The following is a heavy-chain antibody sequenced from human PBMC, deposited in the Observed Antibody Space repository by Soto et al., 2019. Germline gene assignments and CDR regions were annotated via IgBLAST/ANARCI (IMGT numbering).Heavy chain of an antibody. CDR1: GFTFSSYA. CDR2: ISGSGGST. V-gene: IGHV3-23*01. J-gene: IGHJ4*02. D-gene: IGHD6-13*01. Sequence: GGSLRLSCAASGFTFSSYAMSWVRQAPGKGLEWVSAISGSGGSTYYADSVKGRFTISRDNSKNTLYLQMNSLRVEDTAVYYCAKDLKGPIAAAGTPGLDYWGQGTLVTVSS. CDR3: AKDLKGPIAAAGTPGLDY.